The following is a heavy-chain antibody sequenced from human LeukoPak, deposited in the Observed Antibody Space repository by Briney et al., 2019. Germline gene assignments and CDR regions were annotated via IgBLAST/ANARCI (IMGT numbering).Heavy chain of an antibody. D-gene: IGHD6-6*01. J-gene: IGHJ4*02. Sequence: PSETLSLTCAVYGGSFSGYYWSWVRQPPGKGREWIGEINHSGSTNYNPSLKSRVTISVDTSKNQFSLKLSSVTAADTAVYYCASRGIAARPPGDYWGQGTLVTVPS. CDR3: ASRGIAARPPGDY. V-gene: IGHV4-34*01. CDR2: INHSGST. CDR1: GGSFSGYY.